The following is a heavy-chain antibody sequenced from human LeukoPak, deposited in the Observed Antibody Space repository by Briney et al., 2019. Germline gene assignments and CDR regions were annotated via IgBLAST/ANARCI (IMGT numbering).Heavy chain of an antibody. CDR3: ARGPLRYFDWFSTYYYYYYMDV. CDR2: TNPNSGNT. J-gene: IGHJ6*03. D-gene: IGHD3-9*01. V-gene: IGHV1-8*01. CDR1: GYTFTSYD. Sequence: ASVKVSCKASGYTFTSYDINWVRQATGQGLEWMGWTNPNSGNTGYAQKFQGRVTMTRNTSISTAYMELSSLRSEDTAVYYCARGPLRYFDWFSTYYYYYYMDVWGKGTTVTISS.